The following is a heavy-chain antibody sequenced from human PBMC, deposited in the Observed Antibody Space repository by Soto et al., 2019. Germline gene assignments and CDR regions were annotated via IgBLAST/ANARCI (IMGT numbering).Heavy chain of an antibody. CDR2: IIPIFGTA. CDR1: GGTFSSYA. Sequence: ASVKVSCKASGGTFSSYAISWVRQAPGQGLEWMGGIIPIFGTANYAQKFQGRVTITADESTSTAYMELSSLRSEDTAVYYCARDSYYGDYVRTFGTTDAFDIWGQGTMVTVSS. V-gene: IGHV1-69*13. D-gene: IGHD4-17*01. J-gene: IGHJ3*02. CDR3: ARDSYYGDYVRTFGTTDAFDI.